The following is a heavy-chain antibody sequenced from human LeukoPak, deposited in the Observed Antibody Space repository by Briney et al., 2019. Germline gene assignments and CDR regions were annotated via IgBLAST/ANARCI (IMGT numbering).Heavy chain of an antibody. CDR3: ASPLVPAAAIGAFDI. J-gene: IGHJ3*02. D-gene: IGHD2-2*01. CDR2: INPNSGGT. Sequence: ASVKVSCKASGYTFTGYYMHWVRQAPGQGLEWMGWINPNSGGTNYAQKFQGRVTMNRDTSISTAYMELSRLRSDDTAVYYCASPLVPAAAIGAFDIWGQGTMVTVSS. V-gene: IGHV1-2*02. CDR1: GYTFTGYY.